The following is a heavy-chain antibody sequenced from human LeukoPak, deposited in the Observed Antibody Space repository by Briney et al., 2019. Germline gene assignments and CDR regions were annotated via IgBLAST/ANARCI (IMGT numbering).Heavy chain of an antibody. CDR1: GGSISSSSYY. J-gene: IGHJ5*02. D-gene: IGHD3-10*01. CDR2: IYYSGST. V-gene: IGHV4-39*07. CDR3: ARVKEDTMVRGVCNWFDP. Sequence: SETLSLTCTVSGGSISSSSYYWGWIRQPPGKGLEWIGSIYYSGSTYYNPSLKSRVTISVDTSKNQFSLKLSSVTAADTAVYYCARVKEDTMVRGVCNWFDPWGQGTLVTVSS.